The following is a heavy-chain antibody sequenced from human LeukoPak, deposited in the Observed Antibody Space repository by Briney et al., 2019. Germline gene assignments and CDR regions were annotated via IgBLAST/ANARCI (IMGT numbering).Heavy chain of an antibody. J-gene: IGHJ4*01. D-gene: IGHD3-10*01. CDR3: ARKPLRGVPNFDN. Sequence: PSETLSLTCTVSGGSISSGDYYWSWIRQPPGKGLEWIGYIYYSGSTYYNPSLKSRVTISVDTSKNQFSLKLSSVTAADTAVYSGARKPLRGVPNFDNWGKEPWSPSPQ. CDR2: IYYSGST. V-gene: IGHV4-30-4*01. CDR1: GGSISSGDYY.